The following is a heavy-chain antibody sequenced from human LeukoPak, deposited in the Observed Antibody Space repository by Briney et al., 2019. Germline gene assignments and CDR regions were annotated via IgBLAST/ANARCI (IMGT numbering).Heavy chain of an antibody. CDR2: ISYDGSNK. D-gene: IGHD2-2*01. V-gene: IGHV3-30*04. CDR3: AKDSGCSSTSCYLGYFDY. Sequence: GGSLRLSCTTSGFTFGDYAMSWVRQAPGKGLEWVAVISYDGSNKYYADSVKGRFTISRDNSKDTLYLQMNSLRAEDTAVYYCAKDSGCSSTSCYLGYFDYWGQGTLVTVSS. J-gene: IGHJ4*02. CDR1: GFTFGDYA.